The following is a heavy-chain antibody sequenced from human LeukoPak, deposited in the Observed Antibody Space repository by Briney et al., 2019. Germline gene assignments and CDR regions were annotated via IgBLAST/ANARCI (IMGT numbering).Heavy chain of an antibody. J-gene: IGHJ4*02. V-gene: IGHV1-2*04. CDR3: ARGYGSGSYYLFDY. CDR2: INPNSGGT. D-gene: IGHD3-10*01. CDR1: GYTFTGYY. Sequence: ASVKVSCKASGYTFTGYYMHWVRQAPGQGLEWMGWINPNSGGTNYAQKFQGWVTMTRDTSISTAYMELSRLRSDDTAVYYCARGYGSGSYYLFDYWGQGTLVTVSS.